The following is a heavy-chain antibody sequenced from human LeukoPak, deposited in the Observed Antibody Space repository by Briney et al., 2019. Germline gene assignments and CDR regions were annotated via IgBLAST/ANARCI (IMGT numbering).Heavy chain of an antibody. J-gene: IGHJ6*02. CDR3: ARGLSSSGYYYYYYGMDV. Sequence: PSETLSLTCAVYGGSFSGYYCSSIRQPPGKGLEWIGEINHSGSTNYNPSLKSRVTISVDTSKNQFSLKLSSVTAADTAVYYCARGLSSSGYYYYYYGMDVWGQGTTVTVSS. CDR1: GGSFSGYY. D-gene: IGHD3-22*01. CDR2: INHSGST. V-gene: IGHV4-34*01.